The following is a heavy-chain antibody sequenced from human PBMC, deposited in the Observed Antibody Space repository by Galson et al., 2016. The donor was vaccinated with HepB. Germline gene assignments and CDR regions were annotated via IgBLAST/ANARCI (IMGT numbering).Heavy chain of an antibody. J-gene: IGHJ4*02. CDR1: GFTFSNYA. CDR2: ISAGGGST. V-gene: IGHV3-23*01. D-gene: IGHD2-21*02. CDR3: AKDVAEGPFVVVVTAADY. Sequence: SLRLSCAASGFTFSNYAMTWVRQAPGKGLEWVSAISAGGGSTYYADSVKGRFTVSRDNSKDTLYLQIITLRAEDTATYYCAKDVAEGPFVVVVTAADYWGQGTLVTVSS.